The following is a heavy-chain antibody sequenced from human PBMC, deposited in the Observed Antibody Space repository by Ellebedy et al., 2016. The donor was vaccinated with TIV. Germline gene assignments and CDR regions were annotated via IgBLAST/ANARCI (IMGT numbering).Heavy chain of an antibody. J-gene: IGHJ4*02. CDR3: VRLAGGGSSTSLAYFDF. CDR1: GYSFTSYW. V-gene: IGHV5-51*01. Sequence: PGGSLRLSCKGSGYSFTSYWIPWVPQMPGKGLEWMGIIYPGDSDTRYSPSFQGQVTISADKSTSTAYLQRSSLKASDTAMFYCVRLAGGGSSTSLAYFDFWGQGTLVTVSS. D-gene: IGHD2-2*01. CDR2: IYPGDSDT.